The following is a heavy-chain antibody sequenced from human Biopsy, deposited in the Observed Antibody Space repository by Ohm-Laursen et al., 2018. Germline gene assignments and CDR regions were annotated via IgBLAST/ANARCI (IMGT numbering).Heavy chain of an antibody. CDR2: IKQDGSEK. J-gene: IGHJ4*02. Sequence: SLRLSCSAPGFTFSSFWMSWVRQAPGKGLEWVANIKQDGSEKNYVDSVKGRFTISRDNAKNSLLLQMNRLRVEDTAVHYCARAYSRGDYWGQGTLVTVSS. CDR1: GFTFSSFW. D-gene: IGHD2-15*01. CDR3: ARAYSRGDY. V-gene: IGHV3-7*01.